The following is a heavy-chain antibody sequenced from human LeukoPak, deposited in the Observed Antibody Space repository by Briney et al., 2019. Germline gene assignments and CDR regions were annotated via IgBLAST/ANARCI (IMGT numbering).Heavy chain of an antibody. V-gene: IGHV5-51*01. D-gene: IGHD3-10*01. CDR3: ARHPTVKGITMIRGVYSYYYMDV. J-gene: IGHJ6*03. CDR1: GYSFTSYW. Sequence: GESLKISCKGSGYSFTSYWIGGVRQMPGKGLEWMGIIYPGDSDTRYSPSFQGRVTISADKSISTAYLQWSSLKASDTAMYYCARHPTVKGITMIRGVYSYYYMDVWGKGTTVTVSS. CDR2: IYPGDSDT.